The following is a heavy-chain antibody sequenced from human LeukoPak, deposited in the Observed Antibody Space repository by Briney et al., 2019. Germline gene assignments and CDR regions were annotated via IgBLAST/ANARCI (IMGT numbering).Heavy chain of an antibody. V-gene: IGHV3-33*01. D-gene: IGHD3-22*01. CDR2: IWYDGSNK. J-gene: IGHJ4*02. CDR1: GFTFSSYG. CDR3: ARGEDLTLENYYDSSGYYSPFDY. Sequence: PGGSLRLSCAASGFTFSSYGMHWVRQAPGKGLEWVAVIWYDGSNKYYADSVKGRFTISRDNSKNTLYLQMNSLRAEDTAVYYCARGEDLTLENYYDSSGYYSPFDYWGQGTLVTVSS.